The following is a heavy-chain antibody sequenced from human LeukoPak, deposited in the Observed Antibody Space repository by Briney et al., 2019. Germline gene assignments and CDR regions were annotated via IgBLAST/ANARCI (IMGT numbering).Heavy chain of an antibody. CDR1: KFIFSNYW. J-gene: IGHJ4*02. CDR3: ARDRTYCSGGSCYFDY. D-gene: IGHD2-15*01. CDR2: IKKTGSET. V-gene: IGHV3-7*01. Sequence: GGSLRLSCAASKFIFSNYWMSWVRQAPGKGLEWVAYIKKTGSETYYVDSVKGRFTITRDNARNSLFLQMNSLRAEDTAVYYCARDRTYCSGGSCYFDYWGQGTLVTVSS.